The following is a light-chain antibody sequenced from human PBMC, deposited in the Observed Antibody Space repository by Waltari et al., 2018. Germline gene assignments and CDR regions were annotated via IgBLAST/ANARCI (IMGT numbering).Light chain of an antibody. CDR1: QSISSP. J-gene: IGKJ4*01. CDR3: QQRSDWPLT. V-gene: IGKV3-11*01. Sequence: EIVLTQSPATLSLSPGERATLSCRASQSISSPLAWYQQKPGQAPRLLIYGASNRGTGIPARFSGSGSGTDFTLTISSLEPEDFAVYYCQQRSDWPLTFGGGTKVEIK. CDR2: GAS.